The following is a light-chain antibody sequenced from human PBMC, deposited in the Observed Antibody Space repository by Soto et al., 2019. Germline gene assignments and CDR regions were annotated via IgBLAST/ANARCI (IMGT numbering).Light chain of an antibody. V-gene: IGLV4-69*01. CDR3: QTWGTGILV. CDR2: VNSDGSH. CDR1: SGHSDYA. Sequence: QAVVTQSPSASASLGASVKLTCTLSSGHSDYAIAWHQQQPQKGPRYVMKVNSDGSHRKGDGIPDRFSGSSSGAERYLTISSLQSEDEADYYCQTWGTGILVFGGGTKVTVL. J-gene: IGLJ2*01.